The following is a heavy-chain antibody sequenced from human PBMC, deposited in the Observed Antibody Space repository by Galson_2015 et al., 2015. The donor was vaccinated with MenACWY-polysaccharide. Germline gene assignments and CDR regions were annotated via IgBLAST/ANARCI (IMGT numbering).Heavy chain of an antibody. CDR1: GFTFSRYW. D-gene: IGHD6-6*01. Sequence: SLRLSCAASGFTFSRYWMSWVRQAPGKGLEWVANIKQVGSEKYYVDSVKGRFTISRDNARNSLYLQMDSLRVEDTAVYYCARDGSSSTAPRPSKYWGQGTLVTVSS. J-gene: IGHJ4*02. CDR2: IKQVGSEK. V-gene: IGHV3-7*03. CDR3: ARDGSSSTAPRPSKY.